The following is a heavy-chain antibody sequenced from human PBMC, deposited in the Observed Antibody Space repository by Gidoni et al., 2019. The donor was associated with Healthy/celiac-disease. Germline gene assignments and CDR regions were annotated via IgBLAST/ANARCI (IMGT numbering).Heavy chain of an antibody. J-gene: IGHJ4*02. CDR2: IYHSGST. V-gene: IGHV4-38-2*01. Sequence: QVQLQESGPGLVKPSETLSLTCAVSGYSISSGYYWGWIRQPPGKGLEWIGSIYHSGSTYYNPSLKSRVTISVDTSKNQFSLKLSSVTAADTAVYYCASKVVHNGDSSSWPFDYWGQGTLVTVSS. D-gene: IGHD6-13*01. CDR3: ASKVVHNGDSSSWPFDY. CDR1: GYSISSGYY.